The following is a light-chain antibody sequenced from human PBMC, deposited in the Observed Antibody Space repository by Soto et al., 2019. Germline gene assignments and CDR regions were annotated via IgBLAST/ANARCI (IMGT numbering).Light chain of an antibody. CDR2: EVS. V-gene: IGLV2-8*01. CDR1: SSDVGAYNY. CDR3: SSYAGSNNYV. Sequence: QSALTQPPSASGSPGQSVTISCTGTSSDVGAYNYLSWYQQHPGKAPKLMIYEVSKRPSGVPDRFSGSKSGNTASLTVSGLQAEDEADXYCSSYAGSNNYVFGTGTKLTVL. J-gene: IGLJ1*01.